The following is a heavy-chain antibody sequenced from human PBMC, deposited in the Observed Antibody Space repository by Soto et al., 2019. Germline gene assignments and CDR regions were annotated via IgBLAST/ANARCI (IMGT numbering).Heavy chain of an antibody. D-gene: IGHD3-22*01. CDR2: IKQDGSEK. CDR1: GFTFSSYW. CDR3: ARDGSLGVIKNNYYYYYGMDV. Sequence: PGGSLRLSCAASGFTFSSYWMSWVRQAPGKGLEWVANIKQDGSEKYYVDSVKGRFTISRDNAENSLYLQMNSLRAEDTAVYYCARDGSLGVIKNNYYYYYGMDVWGQGTTVTVSS. V-gene: IGHV3-7*01. J-gene: IGHJ6*02.